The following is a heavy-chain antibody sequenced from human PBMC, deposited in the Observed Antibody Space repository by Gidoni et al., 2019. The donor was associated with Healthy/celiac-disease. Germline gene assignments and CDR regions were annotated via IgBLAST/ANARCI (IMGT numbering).Heavy chain of an antibody. D-gene: IGHD4-17*01. Sequence: EVQLVESGGGLVQPGRSLRLSCAASGFPFDDYAMHWVRQAPGKGLEWVSGISWNSGSIGYADSVKGRFTISRDNAKNSLYLQMNSLRAEDTALYYCAKGGAVTDSYWYFDLWGRGTLVTVSS. J-gene: IGHJ2*01. CDR2: ISWNSGSI. V-gene: IGHV3-9*01. CDR3: AKGGAVTDSYWYFDL. CDR1: GFPFDDYA.